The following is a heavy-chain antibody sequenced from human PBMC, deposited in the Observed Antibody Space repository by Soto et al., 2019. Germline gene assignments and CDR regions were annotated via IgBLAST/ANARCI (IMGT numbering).Heavy chain of an antibody. CDR2: IYPGDSDT. D-gene: IGHD2-2*01. Sequence: PGESLKISCKGSGYTFTDYRIGWVRQLPGKGLEWMGIIYPGDSDTRYSPSFQGHVTITVDKSTSTAYLQWNTLKASDTAMYYCARHISSFRYYYYAMDVWGQGTTVTVSS. CDR3: ARHISSFRYYYYAMDV. CDR1: GYTFTDYR. V-gene: IGHV5-51*01. J-gene: IGHJ6*02.